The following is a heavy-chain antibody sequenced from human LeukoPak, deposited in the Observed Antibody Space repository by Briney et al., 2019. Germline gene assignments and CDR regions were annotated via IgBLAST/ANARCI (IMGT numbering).Heavy chain of an antibody. Sequence: PSETLSLTCAVYGRSFSGYYWSWIRQPPGKGLEWIGEINHSGSTNYNPSLKSRVTISVDTSKNQFSLKLSSVTAADTAVYYCAREDYWGQGTLVTVSS. CDR2: INHSGST. CDR3: AREDY. CDR1: GRSFSGYY. J-gene: IGHJ4*02. V-gene: IGHV4-34*01.